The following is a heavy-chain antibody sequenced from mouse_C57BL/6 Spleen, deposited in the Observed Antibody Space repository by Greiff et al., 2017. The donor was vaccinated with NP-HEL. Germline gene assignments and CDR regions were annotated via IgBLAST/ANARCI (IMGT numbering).Heavy chain of an antibody. D-gene: IGHD1-1*01. Sequence: VQLQQSGAELARPGASVKLSCKASGYTFTSYGISWVKQRNGQGLEWIGEIYPRSGNTYYNEKFKGKATLTADKSSSTAYMELRSLTSEDSAVYFCARGINYYGSSSNFDYWGQGTTLTVSS. CDR1: GYTFTSYG. CDR3: ARGINYYGSSSNFDY. J-gene: IGHJ2*01. CDR2: IYPRSGNT. V-gene: IGHV1-81*01.